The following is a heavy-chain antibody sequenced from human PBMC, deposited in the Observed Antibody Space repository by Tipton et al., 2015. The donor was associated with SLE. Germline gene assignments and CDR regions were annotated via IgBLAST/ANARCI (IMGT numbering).Heavy chain of an antibody. D-gene: IGHD3-22*01. CDR1: GFTFSSYG. CDR3: AKKGGGSDFDRSGYLDY. V-gene: IGHV3-23*01. J-gene: IGHJ4*02. CDR2: ISGSGGST. Sequence: GSLRLSCAASGFTFSSYGMSWVRRAPGKGLEWVSAISGSGGSTYYADSVKGRFTISRDNSKNTVYLQMNSLRTEDTAVYYCAKKGGGSDFDRSGYLDYWGQGPLVIVSS.